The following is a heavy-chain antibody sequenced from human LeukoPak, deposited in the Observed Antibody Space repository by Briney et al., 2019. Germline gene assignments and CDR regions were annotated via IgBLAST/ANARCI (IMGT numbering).Heavy chain of an antibody. J-gene: IGHJ4*02. D-gene: IGHD4-17*01. CDR1: GFAFTTYS. CDR3: ARDLYGDYSFDY. Sequence: GGSLRLSCAASGFAFTTYSMNWVRQAPGKGLEWVSYISGSTSTIMYADSVMGRFTISRDNAKNSLYLQMNSLRNEDTAVYYCARDLYGDYSFDYWGQGTLVTVSS. V-gene: IGHV3-48*02. CDR2: ISGSTSTI.